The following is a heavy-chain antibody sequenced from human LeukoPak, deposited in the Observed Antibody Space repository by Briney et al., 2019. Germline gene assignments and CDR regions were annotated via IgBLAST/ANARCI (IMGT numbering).Heavy chain of an antibody. V-gene: IGHV5-51*01. D-gene: IGHD2-15*01. CDR2: IYPGDSDT. J-gene: IGHJ3*02. CDR1: GYSFTSYW. CDR3: ARGVNVGYCSGGSCYLGAFDN. Sequence: GESLKISCKGSGYSFTSYWIGWVRQMPGKGLEWMGIIYPGDSDTRYSPSFQGQVTISADKSISTAYLQWSSLKASDTAMYYCARGVNVGYCSGGSCYLGAFDNWGQGTMVTVSS.